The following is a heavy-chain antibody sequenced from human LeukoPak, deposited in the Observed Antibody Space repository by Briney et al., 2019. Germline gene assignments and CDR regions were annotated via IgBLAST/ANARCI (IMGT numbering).Heavy chain of an antibody. CDR2: IKQDGSEK. V-gene: IGHV3-7*01. D-gene: IGHD6-13*01. CDR1: GFTFSSYW. J-gene: IGHJ5*02. Sequence: GGSLRVSCAASGFTFSSYWMSWVRQAPGKGLEWVANIKQDGSEKYYVDSVKGRFTISRDNAENSLYLQMNSLRAEDTAVYYCARDDGGSSSWYPGRWFDPWGQGTLVTVSS. CDR3: ARDDGGSSSWYPGRWFDP.